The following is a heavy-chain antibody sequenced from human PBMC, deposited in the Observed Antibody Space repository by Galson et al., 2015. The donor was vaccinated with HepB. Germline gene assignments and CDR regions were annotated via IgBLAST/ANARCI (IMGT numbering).Heavy chain of an antibody. J-gene: IGHJ4*02. D-gene: IGHD6-13*01. CDR1: GDSLSPYY. CDR3: ARIGKAPASYLHFDS. CDR2: IYFSGVS. Sequence: SETLSLTCTVSGDSLSPYYWNWIRQFPGGGLEWIGYIYFSGVSKYNPSLKSRVTMSVDTSRNQFSLKLISLTAADTAVYYCARIGKAPASYLHFDSWGQGTLVTVSS. V-gene: IGHV4-59*01.